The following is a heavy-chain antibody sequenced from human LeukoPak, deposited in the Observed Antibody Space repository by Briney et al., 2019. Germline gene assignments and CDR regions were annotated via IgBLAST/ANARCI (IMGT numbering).Heavy chain of an antibody. CDR3: ARQRSPPTTVPSGWYIPSYYYYGMDV. V-gene: IGHV4-59*08. CDR1: GGSITSYY. J-gene: IGHJ6*02. D-gene: IGHD6-19*01. CDR2: IYYSGST. Sequence: PSETLSLTCTVSGGSITSYYWSWIRQPPGKGLEWIGYIYYSGSTNYDPSLKSRVTISVDTSKNQFSLKLSSVTAAGTAVYYCARQRSPPTTVPSGWYIPSYYYYGMDVWGQGTTVTVSS.